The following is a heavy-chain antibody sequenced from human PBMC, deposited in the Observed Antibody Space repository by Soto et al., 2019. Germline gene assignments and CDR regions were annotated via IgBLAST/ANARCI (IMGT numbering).Heavy chain of an antibody. CDR1: GGTFSSYA. D-gene: IGHD3-22*01. CDR2: IIPIFGKA. Sequence: SVKVSCKASGGTFSSYAISWVRQAPGQGLEWMGGIIPIFGKANYAQKFQGRVTITADASTSTAYMELSSLRSEDTAVYYCARGPALYYYDSSDYYLVYWGQGTLVTVSS. J-gene: IGHJ4*02. V-gene: IGHV1-69*13. CDR3: ARGPALYYYDSSDYYLVY.